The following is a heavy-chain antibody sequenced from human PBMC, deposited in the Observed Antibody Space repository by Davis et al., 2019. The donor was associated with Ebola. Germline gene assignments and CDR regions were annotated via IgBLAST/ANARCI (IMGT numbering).Heavy chain of an antibody. V-gene: IGHV2-70*12. Sequence: SGPTLVTPTQTLTLTCTFSGFSLSTYGLCVSWLRQPPGKALEWLALIDWDDDTYYTTSLKSRLTITKDTSKNQMVLTMTNMDPVDTATYYCAHRGIAVAGAFDYWGQGTLVTVSS. J-gene: IGHJ4*02. CDR3: AHRGIAVAGAFDY. D-gene: IGHD6-19*01. CDR2: IDWDDDT. CDR1: GFSLSTYGLC.